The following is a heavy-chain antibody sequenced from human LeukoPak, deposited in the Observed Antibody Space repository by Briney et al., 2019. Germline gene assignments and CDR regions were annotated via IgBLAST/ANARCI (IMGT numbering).Heavy chain of an antibody. CDR2: IWYDGSNK. CDR1: GFTFSSYG. CDR3: ATTIVDHYYYYYMDV. Sequence: GGSMRLSCAASGFTFSSYGMHWVRQAPGKGLEWVAVIWYDGSNKYYADSVKGRFTISRDNAKNSLYLQMNSLRAEDTAVYYCATTIVDHYYYYYMDVWGKGTTVTVSS. V-gene: IGHV3-33*03. D-gene: IGHD2-15*01. J-gene: IGHJ6*03.